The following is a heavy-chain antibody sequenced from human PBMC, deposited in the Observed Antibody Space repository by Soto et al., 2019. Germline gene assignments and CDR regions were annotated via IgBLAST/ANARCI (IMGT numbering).Heavy chain of an antibody. CDR2: ISGSGGTT. D-gene: IGHD6-25*01. CDR3: AKFFVETGGSSGWPWTFHY. CDR1: GFTFSSYA. J-gene: IGHJ4*02. Sequence: EVQLLESGGGLVQPGRSLRLSCAASGFTFSSYAISWVRQAPGKGLEWVSAISGSGGTTYYAASVKGRFTISRDNSKNTLFLQRNSLRAEDTAVYYCAKFFVETGGSSGWPWTFHYWGQGTLVTVSS. V-gene: IGHV3-23*01.